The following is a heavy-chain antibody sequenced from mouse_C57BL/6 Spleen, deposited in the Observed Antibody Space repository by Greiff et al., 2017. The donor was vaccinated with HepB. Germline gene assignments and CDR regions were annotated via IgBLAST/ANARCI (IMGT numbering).Heavy chain of an antibody. V-gene: IGHV1-76*01. CDR1: GYTFTDYY. CDR2: IYPGSGNT. J-gene: IGHJ2*01. Sequence: QVHVKQSGAELVRPGASVKLSCKASGYTFTDYYINWVKQRPGQGLEWIARIYPGSGNTYYNEKFKGKATLTAEKSSSTAYMQLSSLTSEDSAVYFCARGDGYYVGGDFDYWGQGTTLTVSS. D-gene: IGHD2-3*01. CDR3: ARGDGYYVGGDFDY.